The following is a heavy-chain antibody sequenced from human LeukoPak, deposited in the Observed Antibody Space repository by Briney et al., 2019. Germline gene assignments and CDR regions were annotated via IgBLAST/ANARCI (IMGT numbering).Heavy chain of an antibody. CDR1: GYSFTSYW. J-gene: IGHJ4*02. CDR3: ARSRSIVGATHDLDY. Sequence: GESLKISCKGSGYSFTSYWIGWVRQLPGKGLEWMGIIYPGDSDTRYSPSFQGQVTISADKSISTAYLQWSSLKASGTAMYYCARSRSIVGATHDLDYWGQGTLVTVSS. D-gene: IGHD1-26*01. V-gene: IGHV5-51*01. CDR2: IYPGDSDT.